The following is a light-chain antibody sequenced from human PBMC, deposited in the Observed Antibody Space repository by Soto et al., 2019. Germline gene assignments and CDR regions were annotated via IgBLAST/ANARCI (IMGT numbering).Light chain of an antibody. CDR2: GAS. V-gene: IGKV3-20*01. CDR1: QSVSSN. CDR3: QQYGSSPAT. Sequence: EIVLSQSPATLSVSQGERATLSCRASQSVSSNLAWYQQRPGQAPRLLIYGASTRATGIPDRFTGSGSGTDFTLSVSRLEPEDFAVYFCQQYGSSPATFGQGTKVDI. J-gene: IGKJ1*01.